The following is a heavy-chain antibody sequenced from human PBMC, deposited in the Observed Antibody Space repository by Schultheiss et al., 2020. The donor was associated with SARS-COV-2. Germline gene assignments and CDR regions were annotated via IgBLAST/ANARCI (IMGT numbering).Heavy chain of an antibody. Sequence: ASVKVSCKASGYTFTSFRISWVRQAPGQGLEWMGWINPNSGGTNYAQKFQGRVTMTRNTSISTAYMELSSLRSEDTAVYYCARAKTGTGVEFDYWGQGTLVTVSS. V-gene: IGHV1-8*02. CDR2: INPNSGGT. J-gene: IGHJ4*02. CDR1: GYTFTSFR. D-gene: IGHD1-7*01. CDR3: ARAKTGTGVEFDY.